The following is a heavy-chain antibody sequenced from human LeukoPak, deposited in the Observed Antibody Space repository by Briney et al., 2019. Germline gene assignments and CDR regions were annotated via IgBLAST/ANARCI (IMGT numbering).Heavy chain of an antibody. V-gene: IGHV3-64*01. CDR2: ISSSGIST. D-gene: IGHD2-2*01. CDR3: ARVRYCSTTSCLIDALDI. J-gene: IGHJ3*02. Sequence: GGSLRLSCAASGFSFSNYAMHWVRQAPGKGLECVSAISSSGISTYYASSVKGRFTISRDNPKNTLSLQMGSLRTEDMAVYYCARVRYCSTTSCLIDALDIWGQGTMVTVSS. CDR1: GFSFSNYA.